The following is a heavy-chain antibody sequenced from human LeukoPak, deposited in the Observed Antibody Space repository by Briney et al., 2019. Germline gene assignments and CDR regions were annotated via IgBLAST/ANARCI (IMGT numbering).Heavy chain of an antibody. CDR2: ISYDGSNQ. Sequence: GGSLRLSCAASGISFSKYGMHWMRRAPGKGVEWVAAISYDGSNQDYVDSVKGRFTISRDNSKNTLYLQMNSLRAEDTAVYYCAKGSSGGSYSDWGQGTLVTVSS. CDR1: GISFSKYG. J-gene: IGHJ4*02. V-gene: IGHV3-30*18. D-gene: IGHD1-26*01. CDR3: AKGSSGGSYSD.